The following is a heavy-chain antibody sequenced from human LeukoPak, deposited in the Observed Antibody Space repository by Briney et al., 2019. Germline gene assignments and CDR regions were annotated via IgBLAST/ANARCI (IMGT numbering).Heavy chain of an antibody. D-gene: IGHD2-2*01. V-gene: IGHV3-7*01. CDR3: ARSGITYASDY. CDR2: LNEHGTDT. J-gene: IGHJ4*02. Sequence: GGSLRLSCSASGFPLGAFWMTWFRQPPGKGLEWVANLNEHGTDTFYADSVRGRFTFSRDNAKNSLFLQMESLRVDDTAVYFCARSGITYASDYWGQGILVTVSS. CDR1: GFPLGAFW.